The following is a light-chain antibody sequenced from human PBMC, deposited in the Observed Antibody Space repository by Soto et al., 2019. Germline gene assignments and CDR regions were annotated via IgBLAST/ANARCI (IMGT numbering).Light chain of an antibody. J-gene: IGKJ3*01. CDR3: HQYSNSPPELT. CDR1: QSVSSNY. V-gene: IGKV3-20*01. CDR2: DAS. Sequence: EIVLTQSPGTLSVSPGERVTLSCRASQSVSSNYLAWYQQRPGQAPRLLILDASYRATGIPDRFSGSGSGTDFTLTISRLEPEDFAVYYCHQYSNSPPELTFGPGTKVDTK.